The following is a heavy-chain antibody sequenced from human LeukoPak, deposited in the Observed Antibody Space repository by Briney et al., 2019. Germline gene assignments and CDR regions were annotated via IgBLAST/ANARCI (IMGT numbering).Heavy chain of an antibody. J-gene: IGHJ6*02. D-gene: IGHD6-13*01. Sequence: PGASVKVSCKASGYTFTSYDINWVRQATGQGLEWMGWISAYNGNTNYAQKLQGRVTMTTDTSTSTAYMELRSLRSDDTAVYYCARMRIAAAGTHNYYYYGMDVWGQGATVTVSS. CDR1: GYTFTSYD. CDR3: ARMRIAAAGTHNYYYYGMDV. V-gene: IGHV1-18*01. CDR2: ISAYNGNT.